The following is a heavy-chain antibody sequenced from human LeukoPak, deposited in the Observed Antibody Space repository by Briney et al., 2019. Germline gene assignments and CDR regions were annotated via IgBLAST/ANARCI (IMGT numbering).Heavy chain of an antibody. CDR2: INPNSGGT. D-gene: IGHD3-10*01. J-gene: IGHJ5*02. CDR1: GYTYTGYY. V-gene: IGHV1-2*02. Sequence: ASVKVSCKASGYTYTGYYMHWVRQAPRQGLEWMGWINPNSGGTNYAQKFQGRVTMTRDTSISTAYMELSWLRSDDTAVYYCARGPGWFGELLFWFDPWGQGTLVTVSS. CDR3: ARGPGWFGELLFWFDP.